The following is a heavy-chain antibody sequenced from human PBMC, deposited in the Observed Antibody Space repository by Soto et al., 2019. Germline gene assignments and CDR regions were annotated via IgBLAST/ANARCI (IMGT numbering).Heavy chain of an antibody. CDR3: ARGAGYSSSWSPYFDD. CDR2: INHSGST. Sequence: SETLSLTCAVYGGSFSGYYWSWIRQPPGKGLEWIGEINHSGSTNYNPSLKSRVTISVDTSKNQFSLKLSSVTAADTAVYYCARGAGYSSSWSPYFDDWGQGTLVTVSS. V-gene: IGHV4-34*01. D-gene: IGHD6-13*01. J-gene: IGHJ4*02. CDR1: GGSFSGYY.